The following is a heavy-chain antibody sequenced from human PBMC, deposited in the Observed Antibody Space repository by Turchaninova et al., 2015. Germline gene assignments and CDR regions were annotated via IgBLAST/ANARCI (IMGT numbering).Heavy chain of an antibody. CDR2: IAVASGHT. CDR1: GFTFSSSA. V-gene: IGHV1-58*01. D-gene: IGHD4-17*01. CDR3: AAGVVATVSQ. J-gene: IGHJ4*02. Sequence: QLQVVQSGPEVKKPGPSVKVSCKASGFTFSSSAVQWVRQVRGQRFEWRGWIAVASGHTDDAQKVQERVTITRDMSTGIGYLELKNLRSDDTAVYYCAAGVVATVSQWGQGTLVSVSS.